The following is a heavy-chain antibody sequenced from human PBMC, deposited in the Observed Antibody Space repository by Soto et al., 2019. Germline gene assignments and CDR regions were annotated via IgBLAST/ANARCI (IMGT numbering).Heavy chain of an antibody. V-gene: IGHV3-33*01. CDR1: GFTLSNYA. CDR2: IWYDGSYK. D-gene: IGHD6-19*01. CDR3: ARKGSGWTFDS. J-gene: IGHJ4*02. Sequence: QVQLVESGGGVVQPGRSLRLSCAASGFTLSNYAMHWVRQAPGKGLEWVAVIWYDGSYKYYAVSAKGRFTISRDSSKNTLYPQVTSLRADDTAMYYCARKGSGWTFDSWGQGTLVTVSS.